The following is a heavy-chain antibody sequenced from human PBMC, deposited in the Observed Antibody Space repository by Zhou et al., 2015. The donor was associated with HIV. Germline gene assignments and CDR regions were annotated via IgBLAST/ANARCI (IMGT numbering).Heavy chain of an antibody. CDR1: GGTFSSYA. J-gene: IGHJ6*02. CDR3: ASPVRFLAFLTGGYYYGMDV. CDR2: IIPIFGTA. Sequence: QVQLVQSGAEVKKPGSSVKVSCKASGGTFSSYAISWVRQAPGQGLEWMGGIIPIFGTANYAQKFQGRVTITADESTSTAYMELSSLRSEDTAVYYCASPVRFLAFLTGGYYYGMDVWGQGTTVTVSS. V-gene: IGHV1-69*01. D-gene: IGHD3-3*01.